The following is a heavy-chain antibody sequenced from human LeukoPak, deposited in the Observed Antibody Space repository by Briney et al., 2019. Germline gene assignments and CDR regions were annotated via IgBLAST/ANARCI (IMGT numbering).Heavy chain of an antibody. V-gene: IGHV3-15*07. D-gene: IGHD3-22*01. CDR2: IKSKTDGGTT. CDR1: GFPFSNAW. J-gene: IGHJ4*02. Sequence: GGSLRLSCAASGFPFSNAWMNWVRQAPGKGLEWVGPIKSKTDGGTTDYAAPVKGRFTISRDDSKNTLYLQMNSLKTEDTAVYYCTTDPYYYDSSGYYWGQGTLVTVSS. CDR3: TTDPYYYDSSGYY.